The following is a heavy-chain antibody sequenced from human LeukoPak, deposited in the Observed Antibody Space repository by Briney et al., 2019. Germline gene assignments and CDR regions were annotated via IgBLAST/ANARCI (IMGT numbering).Heavy chain of an antibody. CDR1: GFTFSSYG. CDR2: IRNDGTIK. J-gene: IGHJ4*02. V-gene: IGHV3-30*02. Sequence: EGSLRLSCAASGFTFSSYGMHWVRQAPGKGLEWVAFIRNDGTIKYYADSVKGRFTISRDNSKNTLYLQMISLRAEDTAVYYCAKDLPAAYFDYWGQGTLVTVSS. CDR3: AKDLPAAYFDY. D-gene: IGHD2-2*01.